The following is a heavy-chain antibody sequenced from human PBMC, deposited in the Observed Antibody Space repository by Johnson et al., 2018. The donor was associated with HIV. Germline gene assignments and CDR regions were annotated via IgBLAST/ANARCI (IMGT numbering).Heavy chain of an antibody. J-gene: IGHJ3*02. CDR1: GFIFSSYG. V-gene: IGHV3-30*03. Sequence: QVQLVESGGGVVQPGRSLRLSCAASGFIFSSYGMHWVRQAPGKGLEWVAVISYDGSNKYYADSVKGRFTISRDNSKNTLYLQMKRLRAEDTAVYYCARGGWGDAFDIWGQGTMVTVSS. CDR2: ISYDGSNK. CDR3: ARGGWGDAFDI. D-gene: IGHD3-16*01.